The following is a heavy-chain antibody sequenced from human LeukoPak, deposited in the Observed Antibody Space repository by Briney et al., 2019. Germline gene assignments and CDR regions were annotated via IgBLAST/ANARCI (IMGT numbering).Heavy chain of an antibody. CDR1: GFTFSSYA. CDR2: ISYDGSNN. CDR3: AGDSYYDSSGYFIDAFDI. J-gene: IGHJ3*02. Sequence: GGSLRLSCAASGFTFSSYAMHWVRQAPGKGLEWVAVISYDGSNNYYADSVKGRFTISRDNSKNTLYLQMNSLRAEDTAVYYCAGDSYYDSSGYFIDAFDIWGQGTMVTVSS. V-gene: IGHV3-30*01. D-gene: IGHD3-22*01.